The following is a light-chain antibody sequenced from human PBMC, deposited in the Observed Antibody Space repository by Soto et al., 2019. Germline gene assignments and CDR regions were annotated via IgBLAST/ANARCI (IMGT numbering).Light chain of an antibody. Sequence: EIVMTQPPATLSVSPGGRATLSCRASQHVSSNFAWYRQKPGQAPTLLIYRASTRATGIPARFSGSGSGTEFTLTISSLQSEEFAVYYCQPYNNWPYTFGQGTKLEIK. V-gene: IGKV3-15*01. J-gene: IGKJ2*01. CDR2: RAS. CDR1: QHVSSN. CDR3: QPYNNWPYT.